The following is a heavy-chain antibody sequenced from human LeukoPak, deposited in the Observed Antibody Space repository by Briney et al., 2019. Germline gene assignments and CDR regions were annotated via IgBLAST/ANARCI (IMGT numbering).Heavy chain of an antibody. CDR3: TRHQASYYYGMDV. V-gene: IGHV3-73*01. J-gene: IGHJ6*02. CDR2: IRSKANSYAT. CDR1: GFTFSGSA. Sequence: GGSPRLSCAASGFTFSGSAMHWVRQASGKGLEWVGRIRSKANSYATAYAASVKGRFIISRDDSKNTAYLQMNSLKTEDTAVYYCTRHQASYYYGMDVWGQGTTVTVSS.